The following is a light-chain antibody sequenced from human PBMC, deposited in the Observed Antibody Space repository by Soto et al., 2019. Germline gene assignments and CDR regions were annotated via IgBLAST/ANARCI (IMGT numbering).Light chain of an antibody. J-gene: IGKJ1*01. CDR3: QQYNSYPWT. CDR2: DAS. V-gene: IGKV1-5*01. CDR1: QSISSW. Sequence: DIQMTQSPSTLSASVGDRVNITCRASQSISSWLAWYQQKPGKAPKLLIYDASSLESGVPSRFSGSGSGTEFTLTISSLQPDDFATYYCQQYNSYPWTVGQGTKVDI.